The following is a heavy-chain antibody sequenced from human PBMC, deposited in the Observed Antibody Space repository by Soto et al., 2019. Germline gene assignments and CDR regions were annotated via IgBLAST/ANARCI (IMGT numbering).Heavy chain of an antibody. CDR1: GFTFSSYG. V-gene: IGHV3-30*18. Sequence: GGSLRLSCAASGFTFSSYGMHWVRQAPGKGLEWVAVISYDGSNKYYADSVKGRFTISRDNSKNTLYLQMNSLRAEDTAVYYCAKDYTAMVPLKLDYWGPGTLVTVSS. D-gene: IGHD5-18*01. J-gene: IGHJ4*02. CDR2: ISYDGSNK. CDR3: AKDYTAMVPLKLDY.